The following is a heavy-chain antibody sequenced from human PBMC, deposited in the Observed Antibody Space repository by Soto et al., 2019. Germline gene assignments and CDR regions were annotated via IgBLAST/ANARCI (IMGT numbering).Heavy chain of an antibody. J-gene: IGHJ6*02. D-gene: IGHD1-26*01. V-gene: IGHV5-51*01. Sequence: PGESLKISCKGSGYSFTSYWIGWVRQMPGKGLEWMGIIYPGDSDTRYSPSFQGQVTISADKSISTAYLQWSSLKASDTAMYYCARLEGARYYYYGMDVWGQGTTVTVSS. CDR2: IYPGDSDT. CDR3: ARLEGARYYYYGMDV. CDR1: GYSFTSYW.